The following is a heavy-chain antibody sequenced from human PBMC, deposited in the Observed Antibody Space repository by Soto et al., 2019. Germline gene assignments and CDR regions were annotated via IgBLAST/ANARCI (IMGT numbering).Heavy chain of an antibody. V-gene: IGHV4-31*03. CDR1: GGSISSGGYY. Sequence: PSETLSLTCTVSGGSISSGGYYWSWIRQHPGKGLEWIGYIYYSGSTYYNPSLKSRVTISVDTSKNQFSLKLSSVTAADTAVYYCARATGGNHYYNWFDPWGQGTLVTVSS. CDR3: ARATGGNHYYNWFDP. J-gene: IGHJ5*02. D-gene: IGHD2-8*02. CDR2: IYYSGST.